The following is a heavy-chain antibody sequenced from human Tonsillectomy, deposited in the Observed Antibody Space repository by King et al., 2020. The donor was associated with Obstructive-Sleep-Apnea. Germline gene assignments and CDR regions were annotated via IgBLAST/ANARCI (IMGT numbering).Heavy chain of an antibody. CDR3: ARDWFVPVVTGRPRRGPQARDDF. J-gene: IGHJ4*02. D-gene: IGHD1-1*01. V-gene: IGHV3-30*04. CDR2: ISYDESNK. CDR1: GFTFDTDA. Sequence: QVQLVESGGGVVQPGRSLRLSCTASGFTFDTDAMHWVRQAPGKGLEWVAIISYDESNKYYADSVKGRFTVSRDNSKNTLYLQMNSLRVEDTAIYYCARDWFVPVVTGRPRRGPQARDDFWGQGTLVTVSS.